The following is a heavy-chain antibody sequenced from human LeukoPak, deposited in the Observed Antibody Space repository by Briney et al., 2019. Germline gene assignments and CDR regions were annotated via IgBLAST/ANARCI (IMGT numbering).Heavy chain of an antibody. CDR2: INHSGST. Sequence: PSETLSLTCAVYGGSFSGYYWSWIRQPPGKGLEWIGEINHSGSTNYNPSLKSRVTISVDMSKNQFSLKLSSVTAADTAVYYCARRSGGKVFDYWGQGTLVTVSS. D-gene: IGHD4-23*01. CDR1: GGSFSGYY. J-gene: IGHJ4*02. V-gene: IGHV4-34*01. CDR3: ARRSGGKVFDY.